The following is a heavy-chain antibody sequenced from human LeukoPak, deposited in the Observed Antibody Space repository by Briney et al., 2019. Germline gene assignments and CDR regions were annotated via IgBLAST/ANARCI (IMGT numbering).Heavy chain of an antibody. V-gene: IGHV3-74*01. CDR3: ATEMAAMVY. D-gene: IGHD5-24*01. CDR1: GFTFSNYW. CDR2: IKSDGSST. J-gene: IGHJ4*02. Sequence: GGSLRLSCAASGFTFSNYWMHWVRQAPGKGLVWVSRIKSDGSSTTYADSVKGRFTISRDNAKNTLYLQMNSLRAEDTAVYYCATEMAAMVYWGQGTLVTVSS.